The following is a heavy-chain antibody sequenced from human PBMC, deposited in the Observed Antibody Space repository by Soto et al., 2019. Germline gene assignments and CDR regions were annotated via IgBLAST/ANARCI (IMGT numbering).Heavy chain of an antibody. CDR1: GGSINSVDYY. CDR2: IYDSGKT. J-gene: IGHJ4*02. CDR3: ARGPTTDKVDF. V-gene: IGHV4-30-4*01. D-gene: IGHD4-4*01. Sequence: PSETLSLTCTVSGGSINSVDYYWSWIRQPPGKGLEWIGHIYDSGKTYSNPSLKSQVTISVDTSKSQFSLKLTSVTAADTAVYYCARGPTTDKVDFWGQGTLVTVSA.